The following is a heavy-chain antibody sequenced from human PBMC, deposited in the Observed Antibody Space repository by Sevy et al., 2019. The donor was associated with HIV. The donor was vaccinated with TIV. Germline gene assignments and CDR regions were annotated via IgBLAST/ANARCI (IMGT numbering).Heavy chain of an antibody. Sequence: GGSLRLSCTTSGYTFADFALSWVRQAPGKGLEWVGFIRSMAKNGITAYAASVRGRFTISRDNSRSVAYLHMTSLEPEDTGIYFCTRSTTTVYWGRGTLVTVSS. D-gene: IGHD1-1*01. CDR3: TRSTTTVY. J-gene: IGHJ4*02. V-gene: IGHV3-49*04. CDR2: IRSMAKNGIT. CDR1: GYTFADFA.